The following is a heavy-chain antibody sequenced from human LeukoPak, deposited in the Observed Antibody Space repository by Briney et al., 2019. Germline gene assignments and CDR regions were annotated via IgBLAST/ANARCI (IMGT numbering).Heavy chain of an antibody. Sequence: EASVKVSRKASGYTFTSYGISWVRQAPGKGLEWMGGFDPEDGETIYAQKFQGRVTMTEDTSTDTAYMELSSLRSEDTAVYYCATVKYYYDSSGSLDAFDIWGQGTMVTVSS. V-gene: IGHV1-24*01. CDR3: ATVKYYYDSSGSLDAFDI. CDR2: FDPEDGET. J-gene: IGHJ3*02. D-gene: IGHD3-22*01. CDR1: GYTFTSYG.